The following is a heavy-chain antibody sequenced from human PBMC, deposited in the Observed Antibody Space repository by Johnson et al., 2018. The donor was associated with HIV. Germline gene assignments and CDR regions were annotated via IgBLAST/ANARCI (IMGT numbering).Heavy chain of an antibody. CDR3: ARLVATKDYAFDI. D-gene: IGHD5-12*01. V-gene: IGHV3-11*04. Sequence: QVQLVESGGGVVQPGRSLRLSCAASGFTFSDYYMSWISQAPGKGLAWVSYISSGGNSIYYADSVKGRFTISRDNAKNSLFLQMNSLTAEATAVYYCARLVATKDYAFDIWGQGTMVTVSS. J-gene: IGHJ3*02. CDR1: GFTFSDYY. CDR2: ISSGGNSI.